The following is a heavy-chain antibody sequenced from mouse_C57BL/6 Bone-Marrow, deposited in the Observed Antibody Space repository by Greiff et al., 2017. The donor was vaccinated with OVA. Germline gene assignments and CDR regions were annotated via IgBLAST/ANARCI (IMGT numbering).Heavy chain of an antibody. V-gene: IGHV1-64*01. J-gene: IGHJ3*01. CDR3: ARSGGYYVPFAY. CDR1: GYTFTSYW. D-gene: IGHD2-3*01. Sequence: QVQLKQPGAELVKPGASVKLSCKASGYTFTSYWMHWVKQRPGQGLEWIGMIHPNSGSTNYNEKFKSKATLTVDKSSSTAYMQLSSLTSEDSAVYYCARSGGYYVPFAYWGQGTLVTVSA. CDR2: IHPNSGST.